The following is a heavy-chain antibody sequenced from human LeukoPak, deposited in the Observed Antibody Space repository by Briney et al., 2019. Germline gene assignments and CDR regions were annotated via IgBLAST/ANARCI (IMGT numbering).Heavy chain of an antibody. J-gene: IGHJ3*02. CDR2: ISSSGSTI. CDR3: ARVKFRIVVVPAHAFDI. CDR1: GFTFSDYY. Sequence: GGSLRLSCAASGFTFSDYYMSWIRQAPGKGLEWVSYISSSGSTIYYADSVKGRFTISRDNAKNSLYLQMNSLRAEDTAVYYCARVKFRIVVVPAHAFDIWGQGTMVTVSS. V-gene: IGHV3-11*04. D-gene: IGHD2-2*01.